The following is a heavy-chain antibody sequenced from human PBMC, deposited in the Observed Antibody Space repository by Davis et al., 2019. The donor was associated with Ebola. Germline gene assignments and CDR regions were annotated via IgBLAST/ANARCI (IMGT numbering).Heavy chain of an antibody. Sequence: PGGSLRLSCAASGFTFSNAWMSWVRQAPGTGLEWVGRIKSKTDGGTTDHAVPVKGRFTISRDDSKNTLYLQMNSLKTEDTAVYYCTTDTGSAYSNYGDYYYYYMDVWGKGTTVTVSS. CDR3: TTDTGSAYSNYGDYYYYYMDV. D-gene: IGHD4-11*01. V-gene: IGHV3-15*01. CDR1: GFTFSNAW. J-gene: IGHJ6*03. CDR2: IKSKTDGGTT.